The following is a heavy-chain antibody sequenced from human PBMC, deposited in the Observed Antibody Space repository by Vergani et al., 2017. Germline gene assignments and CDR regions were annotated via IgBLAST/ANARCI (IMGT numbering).Heavy chain of an antibody. CDR3: ASIARAPTRRNPPRDY. CDR2: VNHGGST. Sequence: QVQLQEWGAGLLKTSETLSLTCGVSGGSFSDYYWSWIRQAPGMGLEWIGEVNHGGSTNYNPSLKSRVSISVDTSKNQFSLQLTSVTAADSALYFCASIARAPTRRNPPRDYWGQGILVTVSS. V-gene: IGHV4-34*01. D-gene: IGHD3-16*02. J-gene: IGHJ4*02. CDR1: GGSFSDYY.